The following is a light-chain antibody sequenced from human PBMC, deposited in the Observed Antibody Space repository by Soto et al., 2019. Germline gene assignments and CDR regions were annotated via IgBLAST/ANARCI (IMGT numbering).Light chain of an antibody. Sequence: EIVLTQSPGTLSLSPGERATLSCRASQSVTNNYLAWYQQKPGQAPRLLIYDASHRATGIPDRFSGSGSGAVFTLAIIRLAPEDFAVDYCQQCATAPLTFGQGTRVE. J-gene: IGKJ1*01. CDR1: QSVTNNY. CDR2: DAS. CDR3: QQCATAPLT. V-gene: IGKV3-20*01.